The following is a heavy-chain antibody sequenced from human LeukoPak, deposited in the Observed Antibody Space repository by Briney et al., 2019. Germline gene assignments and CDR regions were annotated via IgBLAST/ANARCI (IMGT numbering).Heavy chain of an antibody. CDR1: GFTFSSYE. CDR3: ARDRSGYYKWFDP. V-gene: IGHV3-48*03. CDR2: ISGSGSTI. D-gene: IGHD5-12*01. Sequence: PGGSLRLSCAASGFTFSSYEMNWVRQAPGKGLEWVSYISGSGSTIYYADSVKGRFTTSRDNAKSSLYLQMNSLRAEDTALYYCARDRSGYYKWFDPWGQGTLVTVSS. J-gene: IGHJ5*02.